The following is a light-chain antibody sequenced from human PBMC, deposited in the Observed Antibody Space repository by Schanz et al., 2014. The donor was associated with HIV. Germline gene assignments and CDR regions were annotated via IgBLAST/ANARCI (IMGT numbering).Light chain of an antibody. V-gene: IGKV3-20*01. Sequence: EIVLTQSPGTLSLSPGERATLSCRASQSVSSSYLAWYQQKPGQAPRLLIYGASSRATGIPDRFSGSGSGTDFTLTISRLEPEDFATYYCQQFNSYPLTFGQGTKVAIK. CDR3: QQFNSYPLT. J-gene: IGKJ1*01. CDR2: GAS. CDR1: QSVSSSY.